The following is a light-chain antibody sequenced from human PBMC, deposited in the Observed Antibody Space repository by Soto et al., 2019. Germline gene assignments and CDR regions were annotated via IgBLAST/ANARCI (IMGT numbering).Light chain of an antibody. J-gene: IGKJ2*01. CDR3: QQYGSSPT. CDR1: QSVSSSY. Sequence: EIVLTQSPGTLSLSPGERATLSCRASQSVSSSYLGWYQQKPGQAPRLLIYGASSRATGIPDRFSGSESGTDFTITISRLEPEDFAVYYCQQYGSSPTFGQGTKLEIK. CDR2: GAS. V-gene: IGKV3-20*01.